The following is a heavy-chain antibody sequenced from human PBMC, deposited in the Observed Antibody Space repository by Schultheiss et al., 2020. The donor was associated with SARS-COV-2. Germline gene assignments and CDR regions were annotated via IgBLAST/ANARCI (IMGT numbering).Heavy chain of an antibody. J-gene: IGHJ4*02. CDR2: IWYDGSNK. D-gene: IGHD6-13*01. CDR3: AKDVGAAAGTSPDY. V-gene: IGHV3-30*02. CDR1: GFSVSGSY. Sequence: GGSLRLSCVASGFSVSGSYMSWVRQAPGKGLEWVAVIWYDGSNKYYADSVKGRFTISRDNSKNTLYLQMNSLRTEDTALYYCAKDVGAAAGTSPDYWGQGTLVTVSS.